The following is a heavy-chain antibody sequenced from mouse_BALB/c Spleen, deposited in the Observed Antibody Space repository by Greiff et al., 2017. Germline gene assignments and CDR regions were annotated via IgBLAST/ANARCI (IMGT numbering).Heavy chain of an antibody. CDR1: GFTFSSYA. V-gene: IGHV5-6-5*01. J-gene: IGHJ2*01. Sequence: EVKLQESGGGLVKPGGSLKLSCAASGFTFSSYAMSWVRQTPEKRLEWVASISSGGSTYYPDSVKGRFTISRDNARNILYLQMSSLRSEDTAMYYCARGYGNYGWYFDYWGQGTTLTVSS. D-gene: IGHD2-10*02. CDR3: ARGYGNYGWYFDY. CDR2: ISSGGST.